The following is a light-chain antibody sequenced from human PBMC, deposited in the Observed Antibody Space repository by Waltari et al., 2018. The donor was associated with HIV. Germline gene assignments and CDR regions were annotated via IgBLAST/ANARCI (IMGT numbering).Light chain of an antibody. V-gene: IGKV1-39*01. Sequence: DIQMTPSPSSLSASVGDSVTITCRASQTVTNKVNWYQQKPGKAPKVLIYDASTLQSGVPSRFRGGGSWTDFTLTITSLQLDDFATYFCQQSFSSPLTFGPGTKVDI. J-gene: IGKJ3*01. CDR2: DAS. CDR3: QQSFSSPLT. CDR1: QTVTNK.